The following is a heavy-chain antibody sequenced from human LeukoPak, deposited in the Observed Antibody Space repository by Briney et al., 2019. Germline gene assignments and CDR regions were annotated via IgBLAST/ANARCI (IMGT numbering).Heavy chain of an antibody. Sequence: GGSLRLSCAASGFTFSSYWMSWVRQAPGKGLEWVANIKQDGSEKYYVDSVKGRFTISRDNAKSSLYLQMNSLRAEDTAVYYCARDLGGSWFNWFDPWGQGTLVTVSS. CDR2: IKQDGSEK. J-gene: IGHJ5*02. CDR3: ARDLGGSWFNWFDP. D-gene: IGHD6-13*01. V-gene: IGHV3-7*01. CDR1: GFTFSSYW.